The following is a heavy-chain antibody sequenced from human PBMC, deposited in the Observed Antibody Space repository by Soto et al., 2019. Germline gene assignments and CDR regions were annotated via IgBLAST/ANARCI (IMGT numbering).Heavy chain of an antibody. CDR2: IYYSGRT. D-gene: IGHD6-6*01. Sequence: PSETLSLTSSISGGSINSDAYYWSWIRQPPGKGLEWIGHIYYSGRTYYAPSLESRLTISLDMSKNQFSLRLSSVNASDTAVYYCARDRSNSPDYFDYWGQGTLVTVSS. CDR1: GGSINSDAYY. V-gene: IGHV4-30-4*01. CDR3: ARDRSNSPDYFDY. J-gene: IGHJ4*02.